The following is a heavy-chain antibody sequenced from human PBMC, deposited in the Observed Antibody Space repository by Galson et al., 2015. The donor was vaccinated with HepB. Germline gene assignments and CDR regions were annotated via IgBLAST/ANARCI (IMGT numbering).Heavy chain of an antibody. CDR2: VKEDDSEK. J-gene: IGHJ3*02. Sequence: SLRLSCAASGFTFSDYWMTWVRQVPGKGLEWVASVKEDDSEKNYVDSVKGRFTISRDNAKNSIYLQMNSLRAEDTAVYYCVRWFNGKLFAFKDGFDIWGQGTMVIVSS. CDR3: VRWFNGKLFAFKDGFDI. D-gene: IGHD5-24*01. V-gene: IGHV3-7*03. CDR1: GFTFSDYW.